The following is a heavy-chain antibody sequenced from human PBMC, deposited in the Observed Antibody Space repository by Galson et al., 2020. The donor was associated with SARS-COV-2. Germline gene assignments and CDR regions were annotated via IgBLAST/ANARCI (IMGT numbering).Heavy chain of an antibody. CDR3: ARGPIAAAGLFDY. CDR1: GYSFTSYW. J-gene: IGHJ4*02. CDR2: IYPGHSDT. D-gene: IGHD6-13*01. Sequence: KIGESLKISCKGSGYSFTSYWIGWVRQMPGKGLEWMGIIYPGHSDTRYSPSFQGQVTISADKSISTAYLQWSSLKASDTAMYYCARGPIAAAGLFDYWGQGTLVTVSS. V-gene: IGHV5-51*01.